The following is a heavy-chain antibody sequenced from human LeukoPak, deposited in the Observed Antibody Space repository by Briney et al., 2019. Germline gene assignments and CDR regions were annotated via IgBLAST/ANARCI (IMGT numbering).Heavy chain of an antibody. D-gene: IGHD3-9*01. CDR2: MNTNTGNP. Sequence: ASVKVSCKASGYTFTSYAMNWVRQAPGQGLEWMGWMNTNTGNPTYAQGFTGRFVFSLDTSVSTAYLQISSLKAEDTAVYYCARVGSLRYFDWLLSLDAFDIWGQGTMVTVSS. J-gene: IGHJ3*02. V-gene: IGHV7-4-1*02. CDR3: ARVGSLRYFDWLLSLDAFDI. CDR1: GYTFTSYA.